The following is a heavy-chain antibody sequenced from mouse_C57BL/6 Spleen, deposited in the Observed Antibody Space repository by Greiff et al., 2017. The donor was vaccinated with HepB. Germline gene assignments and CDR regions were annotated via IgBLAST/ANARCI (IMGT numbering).Heavy chain of an antibody. V-gene: IGHV14-1*01. J-gene: IGHJ4*01. CDR1: GFNIKDYY. D-gene: IGHD2-12*01. CDR3: TTSTTEPWGMDY. Sequence: EVQLQQSGAELVRPGASVKLSCTASGFNIKDYYMHWVKQRPEQGLEWIGRIDPEDGDTEYAPKFQGKATMTADTSSNTAYLQLSSLTSEDTAVYYCTTSTTEPWGMDYWGQVTAVTVSS. CDR2: IDPEDGDT.